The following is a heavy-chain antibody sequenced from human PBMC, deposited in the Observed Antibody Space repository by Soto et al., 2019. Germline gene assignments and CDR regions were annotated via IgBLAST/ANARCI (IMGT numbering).Heavy chain of an antibody. Sequence: EMHLVESGGGLVQPGRSLTISCAASGFTFEDYAMHWVRQAPGKGLEWVAGISWNSGKIIYADYVKGRFTISRDNAKNSLYLQMNMLRPADTALYYCAKMVTWDSSGYYQGGFDCWGQGTLVTVSS. V-gene: IGHV3-9*01. CDR2: ISWNSGKI. CDR3: AKMVTWDSSGYYQGGFDC. J-gene: IGHJ4*02. CDR1: GFTFEDYA. D-gene: IGHD3-22*01.